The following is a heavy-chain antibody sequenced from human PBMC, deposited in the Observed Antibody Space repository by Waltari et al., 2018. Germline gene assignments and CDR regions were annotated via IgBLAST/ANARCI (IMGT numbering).Heavy chain of an antibody. V-gene: IGHV1-69*05. Sequence: QVQLVQSGAEVKKPGSSVKVSCKASGGTFSSYAISWVRQAPGQGLEWMGGIIPIFGTANYAQKFQGRVTITTDESTSTAYMELSSLRSEDTAVYYCARPRGGYYNSSGSEYFQHWGQGTLVTVSS. CDR2: IIPIFGTA. CDR1: GGTFSSYA. CDR3: ARPRGGYYNSSGSEYFQH. J-gene: IGHJ1*01. D-gene: IGHD3-22*01.